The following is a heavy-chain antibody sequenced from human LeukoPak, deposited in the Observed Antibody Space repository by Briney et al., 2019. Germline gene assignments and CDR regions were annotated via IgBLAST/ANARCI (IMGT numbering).Heavy chain of an antibody. CDR1: GGSISSYY. V-gene: IGHV4-4*07. Sequence: SETLSLTCTVSGGSISSYYWSWIRQPAGKGLEWIGRIYTSGSTNYNPSLKSRVTMSVDTSKNQFSLKLSSVTAADTAVYYCASLLKSYSSGWYPPLWDYGMDVWGQGTTVTVSS. CDR3: ASLLKSYSSGWYPPLWDYGMDV. J-gene: IGHJ6*02. CDR2: IYTSGST. D-gene: IGHD6-19*01.